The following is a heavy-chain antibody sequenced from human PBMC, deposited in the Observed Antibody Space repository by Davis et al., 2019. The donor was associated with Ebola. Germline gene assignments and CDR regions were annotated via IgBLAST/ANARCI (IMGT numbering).Heavy chain of an antibody. CDR2: IYPGDSDT. Sequence: GESLKISCRGSGYNFIKYWIGWVRQMPGRGLEWMGIIYPGDSDTIYSPSFQGQVTISADKSISTAYLQWSSLKASDTAMYYCARQGYCNSTSCNNWFDPWGQGTLVTVSS. CDR3: ARQGYCNSTSCNNWFDP. J-gene: IGHJ5*02. CDR1: GYNFIKYW. V-gene: IGHV5-51*01. D-gene: IGHD2-2*01.